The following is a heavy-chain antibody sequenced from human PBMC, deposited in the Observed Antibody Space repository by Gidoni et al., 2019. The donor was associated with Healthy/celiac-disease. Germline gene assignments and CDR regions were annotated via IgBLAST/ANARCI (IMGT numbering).Heavy chain of an antibody. Sequence: EVQLVESGGGLVKTGGSLRLSCAASGFTFSTAWMNWFRQAPGKGLEWVGRMKIKTAGGTTDYAAPVKGRFTISRDDSKNTLYLQMNSLKTEDTAVYYCTTHYDYVWGSYRYGVYWGQGTLVTVSS. D-gene: IGHD3-16*02. V-gene: IGHV3-15*07. CDR1: GFTFSTAW. CDR3: TTHYDYVWGSYRYGVY. CDR2: MKIKTAGGTT. J-gene: IGHJ4*02.